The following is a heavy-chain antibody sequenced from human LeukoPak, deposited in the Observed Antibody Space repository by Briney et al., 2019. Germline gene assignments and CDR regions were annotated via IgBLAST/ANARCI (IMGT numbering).Heavy chain of an antibody. CDR1: GHIFSGDY. J-gene: IGHJ6*03. Sequence: ASMKVSCKASGHIFSGDYMHWVRQAPGQGLAWMAWINTNSGSTKYPQKFQGRVTLTWDTSSSTVYMELNSLRFDDTATYYCASWAYNFYYYYMDVWGKGTTVTVSS. V-gene: IGHV1-2*02. CDR3: ASWAYNFYYYYMDV. D-gene: IGHD4-11*01. CDR2: INTNSGST.